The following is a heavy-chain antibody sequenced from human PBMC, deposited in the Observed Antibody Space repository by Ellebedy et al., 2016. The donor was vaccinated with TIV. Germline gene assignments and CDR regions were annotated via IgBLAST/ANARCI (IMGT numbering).Heavy chain of an antibody. J-gene: IGHJ4*02. D-gene: IGHD2-2*01. CDR3: ARDHADIVVVPAASHGDY. V-gene: IGHV1-2*02. CDR2: INPNSGGT. Sequence: ASVKVSXKASGYTFTGYYMHWVRQAPGQGLEWMGWINPNSGGTNYAQKFQGRVTMTRDTSISTAYMELSRLRSDDTAVYYCARDHADIVVVPAASHGDYWGQGTLVTVSS. CDR1: GYTFTGYY.